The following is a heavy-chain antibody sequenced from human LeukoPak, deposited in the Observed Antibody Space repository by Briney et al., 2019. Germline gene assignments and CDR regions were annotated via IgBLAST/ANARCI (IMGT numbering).Heavy chain of an antibody. Sequence: ASVKVSCKVSGYTLTELSMHWVRQAPGKGLEWMGGFDPEDGETIYAQKFQGRVTMTEDTSTDTAYMELSSLRSEDTAVYYCATVSITGTPLGGGYNWFDPWGQGTLVTVSS. CDR1: GYTLTELS. J-gene: IGHJ5*02. CDR3: ATVSITGTPLGGGYNWFDP. D-gene: IGHD1-7*01. CDR2: FDPEDGET. V-gene: IGHV1-24*01.